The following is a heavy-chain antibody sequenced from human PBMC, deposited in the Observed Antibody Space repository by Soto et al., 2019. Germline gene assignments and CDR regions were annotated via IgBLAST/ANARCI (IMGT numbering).Heavy chain of an antibody. V-gene: IGHV4-34*01. CDR2: IHNSGST. CDR3: ARYVGGTYYFDY. CDR1: GGSFSGYY. Sequence: SETLSLTCAVYGGSFSGYYWGWVRQPPGKGLEWIATIHNSGSTYYSPSLKSRVTISVDTSNNQFSLKLSSVTAADTAVYYCARYVGGTYYFDYWGQGVLVTVSS. J-gene: IGHJ4*02. D-gene: IGHD2-15*01.